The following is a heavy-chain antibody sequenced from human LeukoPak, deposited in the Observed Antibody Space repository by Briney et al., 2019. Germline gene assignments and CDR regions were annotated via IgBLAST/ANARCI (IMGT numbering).Heavy chain of an antibody. J-gene: IGHJ6*02. CDR2: MNPDSGNT. D-gene: IGHD4-4*01. Sequence: ASVKVSCKASGYTFTSYDINWVRPATGQGLEWMGWMNPDSGNTGYAQKFQGRVTMTRDTSISTAYMELNSLTSEDTAVYYCARTLSDYKESRDVWGQGTTVTVSS. CDR1: GYTFTSYD. CDR3: ARTLSDYKESRDV. V-gene: IGHV1-8*01.